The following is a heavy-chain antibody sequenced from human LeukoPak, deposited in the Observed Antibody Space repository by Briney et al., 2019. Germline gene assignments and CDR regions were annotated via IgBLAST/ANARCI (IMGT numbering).Heavy chain of an antibody. CDR2: ISSSGSTI. D-gene: IGHD5-18*01. V-gene: IGHV3-11*01. CDR1: GFTFSDYY. CDR3: ARDLKWYSYGQGPFDY. J-gene: IGHJ4*02. Sequence: GGSLRLSCAASGFTFSDYYMSWIRQAPGKGLEWVSYISSSGSTIYYADSVKGRFTISRDNAKNSLYLQMNSLRAEDTAVYYCARDLKWYSYGQGPFDYWGQGTLVTVSS.